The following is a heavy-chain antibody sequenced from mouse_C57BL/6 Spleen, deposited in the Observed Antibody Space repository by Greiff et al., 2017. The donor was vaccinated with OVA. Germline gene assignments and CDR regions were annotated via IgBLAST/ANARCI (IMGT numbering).Heavy chain of an antibody. CDR2: IHPNSGST. CDR1: GYTFTSYW. Sequence: QVQLKQPGAELVKPGASVKLSCKASGYTFTSYWMHWVKQRPGQGLEWIGMIHPNSGSTNYNEKFKSKATLTVDKSSSTAYMQLSSLTSEDSAVYYCARWLRPIWYFDVWGTGTTVTVSS. J-gene: IGHJ1*03. CDR3: ARWLRPIWYFDV. D-gene: IGHD2-2*01. V-gene: IGHV1-64*01.